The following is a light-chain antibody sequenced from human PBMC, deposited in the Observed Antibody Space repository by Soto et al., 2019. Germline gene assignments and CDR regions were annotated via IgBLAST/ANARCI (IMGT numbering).Light chain of an antibody. V-gene: IGLV2-14*03. CDR1: SSDVGGYNY. Sequence: QSALTQPASVSGSPGQSITISCTGTSSDVGGYNYVSWYQHHPDKAPKLMIYDVNNRPSGVSNRFSGSKSGNTASLTISGLQAEDEAAYYCSSYSSSSNRLVFGGGTQVTLL. J-gene: IGLJ2*01. CDR3: SSYSSSSNRLV. CDR2: DVN.